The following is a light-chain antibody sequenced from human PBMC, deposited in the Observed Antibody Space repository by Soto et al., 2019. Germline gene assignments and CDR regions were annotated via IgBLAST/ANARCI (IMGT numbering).Light chain of an antibody. CDR3: QQYNKWPRA. CDR1: QSVSSN. CDR2: GAS. Sequence: EIVMTQSPATLSVSPGERATLSCRASQSVSSNLAWYQQKPGQAPRLLIYGASTRATGIPARLSGSGSGTEFTLTISSLQSEDFAVYYCQQYNKWPRAFGGGTKVEIK. J-gene: IGKJ4*01. V-gene: IGKV3-15*01.